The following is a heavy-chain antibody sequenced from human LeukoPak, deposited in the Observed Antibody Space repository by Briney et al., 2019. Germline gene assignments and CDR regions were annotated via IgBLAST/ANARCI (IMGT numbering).Heavy chain of an antibody. J-gene: IGHJ6*02. CDR3: ARVPPGYCSSTSCNRPYYYYYGMDV. CDR2: INHSGST. CDR1: GGSFSGYY. D-gene: IGHD2-2*01. Sequence: SETLSLTCAVYGGSFSGYYWSWIRQPPGKGLEWIGEINHSGSTNYNPSLKSRVTISVDTSKNQFSLKLSSVTAADTAMYYCARVPPGYCSSTSCNRPYYYYYGMDVWGQGTTVTVSS. V-gene: IGHV4-34*01.